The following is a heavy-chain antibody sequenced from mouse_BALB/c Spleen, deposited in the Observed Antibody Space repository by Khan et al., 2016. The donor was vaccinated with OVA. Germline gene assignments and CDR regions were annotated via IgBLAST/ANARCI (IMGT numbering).Heavy chain of an antibody. D-gene: IGHD3-1*01. CDR1: GYTFTDYY. J-gene: IGHJ3*01. V-gene: IGHV1-77*01. Sequence: QVKLQQSGAELARPGASVKLSCKASGYTFTDYYLNWVKQRTGQGLEWIGDIYPGSGNTYYNERFKGKATLTADKSSSTAYMQLSSLTSEDSAVXFGASSGTGSFAYWGQGTLVTVSA. CDR3: ASSGTGSFAY. CDR2: IYPGSGNT.